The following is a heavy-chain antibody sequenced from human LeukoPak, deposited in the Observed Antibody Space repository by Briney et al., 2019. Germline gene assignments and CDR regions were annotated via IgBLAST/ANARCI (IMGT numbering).Heavy chain of an antibody. CDR1: GFTFSSYT. V-gene: IGHV3-23*01. J-gene: IGHJ4*02. CDR2: ISGTGATT. CDR3: AKEIKKHSGRYIDY. D-gene: IGHD6-19*01. Sequence: LGGSLRLSCVASGFTFSSYTMNWVGQAPGKGLEWVSVISGTGATTYADSVKGRFTISRDNSKSTLYLQMNSLIVEDTAVYYCAKEIKKHSGRYIDYWGQGALVTVS.